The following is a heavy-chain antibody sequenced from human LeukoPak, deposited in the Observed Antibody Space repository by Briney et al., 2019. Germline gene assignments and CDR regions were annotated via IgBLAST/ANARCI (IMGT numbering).Heavy chain of an antibody. Sequence: PGGSLRLSCAASGFTFSSYAMSWVRQAPGKGLEWVSAISGSGGSTYYADSVKGRFTISRDNSKNTLYLQMNSLRAEDTAVYYCARDRGYYDSSGYYEYNWFDPWGQGTLVTVSS. CDR2: ISGSGGST. CDR1: GFTFSSYA. J-gene: IGHJ5*02. D-gene: IGHD3-22*01. CDR3: ARDRGYYDSSGYYEYNWFDP. V-gene: IGHV3-23*01.